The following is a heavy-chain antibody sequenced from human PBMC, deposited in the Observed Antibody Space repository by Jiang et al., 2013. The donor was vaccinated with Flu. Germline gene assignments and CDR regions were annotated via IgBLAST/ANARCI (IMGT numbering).Heavy chain of an antibody. Sequence: QLVESGGGVVQPGRSLRLSCVASAFTFSSYGMHWVRQAPGKGLEWVAFISHDGTYKYYSDSVKGRFTISRDNSKDTLYVQMNRLRTEDTALYYCATITGHRGAAFDIWGQGTMVTVSS. J-gene: IGHJ3*02. CDR2: ISHDGTYK. CDR3: ATITGHRGAAFDI. V-gene: IGHV3-30*03. D-gene: IGHD1-14*01. CDR1: AFTFSSYG.